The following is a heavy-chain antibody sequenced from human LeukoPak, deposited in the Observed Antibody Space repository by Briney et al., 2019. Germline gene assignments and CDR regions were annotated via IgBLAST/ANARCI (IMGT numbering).Heavy chain of an antibody. D-gene: IGHD2-2*01. CDR1: GYTFTGYY. CDR3: AAPYCSSTSCDAYYYYYMDV. J-gene: IGHJ6*03. CDR2: INPNSGGT. Sequence: ASVKVSCKASGYTFTGYYMHWVRQAPGQGLEWMGWINPNSGGTNYAQKFQGGVTMTRDTSISTAYMELSRLRSDDTAVYYCAAPYCSSTSCDAYYYYYMDVWGKGTTVTVSS. V-gene: IGHV1-2*02.